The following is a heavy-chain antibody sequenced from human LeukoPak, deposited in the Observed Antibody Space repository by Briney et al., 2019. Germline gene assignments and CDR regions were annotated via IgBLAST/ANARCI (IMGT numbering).Heavy chain of an antibody. D-gene: IGHD6-13*01. CDR2: IYYSGST. V-gene: IGHV4-61*05. CDR1: GGSISISNYS. CDR3: ARGHYSSSWYVFDY. J-gene: IGHJ4*02. Sequence: SETLSLTCTVSGGSISISNYSWGWIRQPPGKGLEWIGYIYYSGSTNYNPSLKSRVTISVDTSKNQFSLKLSSVTAADTAVYYCARGHYSSSWYVFDYWGQGTLVTVSS.